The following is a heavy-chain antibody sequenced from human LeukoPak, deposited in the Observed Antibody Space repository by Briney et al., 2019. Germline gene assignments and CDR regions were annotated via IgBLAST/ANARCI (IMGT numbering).Heavy chain of an antibody. CDR3: ARDLPLWFGEPYDY. V-gene: IGHV1-2*02. CDR2: INPNSGGT. D-gene: IGHD3-10*01. J-gene: IGHJ4*02. CDR1: GYTFTGYY. Sequence: GASVKVSCKASGYTFTGYYMHWVRQAPGQGLEWMGWINPNSGGTNYAQKFQGRVTMTRDTSISTAYMELSRLRSDDTAVYYCARDLPLWFGEPYDYWGQGTLVTVSS.